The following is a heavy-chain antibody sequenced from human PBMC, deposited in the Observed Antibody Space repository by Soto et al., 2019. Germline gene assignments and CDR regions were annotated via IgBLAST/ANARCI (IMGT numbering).Heavy chain of an antibody. CDR1: GFTFSGYG. J-gene: IGHJ4*02. Sequence: QVQLVESGGGVVQPGRSLRLSCAASGFTFSGYGMQWVRQAPGKGLEWVAVIWYDGSNENYADTVKGRFTISRDNSKNTLYLQMNSLRDEDTAVYYCARRFSSGWYADYWGQGTMVIVSS. D-gene: IGHD6-19*01. CDR2: IWYDGSNE. V-gene: IGHV3-33*01. CDR3: ARRFSSGWYADY.